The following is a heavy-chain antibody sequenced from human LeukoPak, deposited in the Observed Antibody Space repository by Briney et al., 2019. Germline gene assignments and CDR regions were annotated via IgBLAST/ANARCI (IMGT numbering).Heavy chain of an antibody. CDR2: IYYSGST. CDR3: ARAEGGRTAFDY. CDR1: GGSISSYY. J-gene: IGHJ4*02. V-gene: IGHV4-59*01. Sequence: SETLSLTCTVSGGSISSYYWSWIRQPPGKGLEWIGYIYYSGSTNYNPSLKSRVTISVDTSKNQFSLKLSSVTAADTAVYYCARAEGGRTAFDYWGQGTLVTVSS. D-gene: IGHD2-21*02.